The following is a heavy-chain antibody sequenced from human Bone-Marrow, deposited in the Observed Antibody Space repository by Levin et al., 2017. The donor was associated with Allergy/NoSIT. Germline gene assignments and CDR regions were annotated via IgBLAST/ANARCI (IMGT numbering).Heavy chain of an antibody. V-gene: IGHV5-51*01. Sequence: PGESLKISCKVSDYSFNNHWIGWVRQMPGKGLEWVGIIYPADSDTRYSPSFQGLVTISADKSISTAYLQWSSLKVSDTAMYYCARPGLPLGPFDYWGQGTLVTVSS. J-gene: IGHJ4*02. CDR3: ARPGLPLGPFDY. CDR2: IYPADSDT. CDR1: DYSFNNHW. D-gene: IGHD3-16*01.